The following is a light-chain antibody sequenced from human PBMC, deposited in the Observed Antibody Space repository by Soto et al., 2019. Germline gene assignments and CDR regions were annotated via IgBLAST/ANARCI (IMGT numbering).Light chain of an antibody. V-gene: IGKV3-15*01. CDR1: QSVSSN. J-gene: IGKJ1*01. Sequence: EIVMTQSPATLSVSPGERATLSCRASQSVSSNLAWYQQKPGQAPRRLIYGASTRATGVPGRFSGTGSGTEFTLTISSLQSEDSAVYYCQQYNHWWTFGQGTKVDI. CDR3: QQYNHWWT. CDR2: GAS.